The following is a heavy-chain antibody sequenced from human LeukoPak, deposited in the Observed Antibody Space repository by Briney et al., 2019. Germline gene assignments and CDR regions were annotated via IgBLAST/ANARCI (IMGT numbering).Heavy chain of an antibody. CDR3: ARGFSYDYVWGSYRLDS. V-gene: IGHV3-30-3*01. J-gene: IGHJ4*02. CDR1: GFTFSSYA. D-gene: IGHD3-16*02. Sequence: GGSLRLSCAASGFTFSSYAMHWVRQAPGKGLEWVAVISYDGSNKYYADSVKGRFTISRDNSKNTLYLQMNSLRAEDTAVYYCARGFSYDYVWGSYRLDSWGQGTLVTVSS. CDR2: ISYDGSNK.